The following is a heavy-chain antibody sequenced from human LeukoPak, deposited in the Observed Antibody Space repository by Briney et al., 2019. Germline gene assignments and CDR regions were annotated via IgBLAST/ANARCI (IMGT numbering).Heavy chain of an antibody. V-gene: IGHV4-4*07. J-gene: IGHJ6*03. D-gene: IGHD3-16*02. CDR2: IYTSGST. CDR1: GGSISSYY. Sequence: SETLSLTCTVSGGSISSYYWSWIRQPAGKGLEWIGRIYTSGSTNYNPSLKSRVTMSADTSKNQFSLKLSSVTAADTAVYYCARALQYYDYVWGSYRYQDVWGKGTTVTVSS. CDR3: ARALQYYDYVWGSYRYQDV.